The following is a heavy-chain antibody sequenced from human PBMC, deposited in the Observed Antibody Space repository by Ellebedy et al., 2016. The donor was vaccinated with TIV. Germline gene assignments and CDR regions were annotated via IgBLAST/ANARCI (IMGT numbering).Heavy chain of an antibody. V-gene: IGHV3-30-3*01. CDR1: GFTFSSYA. Sequence: GESLKISXAASGFTFSSYAMHWVRQAPGKGLEWVAVISYDGSNKYYADSVKGRFTISRDNSKNTLYLQMNSLRAEDTAVYYCARDLDSSSWYSWFDPWGQGTLVTVSS. J-gene: IGHJ5*02. CDR3: ARDLDSSSWYSWFDP. D-gene: IGHD6-13*01. CDR2: ISYDGSNK.